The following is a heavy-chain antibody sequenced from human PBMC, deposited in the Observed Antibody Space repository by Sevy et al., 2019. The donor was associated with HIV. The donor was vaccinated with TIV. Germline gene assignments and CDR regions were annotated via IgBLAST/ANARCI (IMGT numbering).Heavy chain of an antibody. V-gene: IGHV3-23*01. D-gene: IGHD2-2*02. CDR1: GFTLSSYA. CDR2: ISGSGGRT. Sequence: GGSLRLSCAASGFTLSSYAMSWVRQAPGKGLEWVSAISGSGGRTYYAYSVKGRFTISRDNSKNTLYLQMNSLRAEDTAVYYCAKRYCSSTSCYNSDAFDIWGQGTMVTVSS. J-gene: IGHJ3*02. CDR3: AKRYCSSTSCYNSDAFDI.